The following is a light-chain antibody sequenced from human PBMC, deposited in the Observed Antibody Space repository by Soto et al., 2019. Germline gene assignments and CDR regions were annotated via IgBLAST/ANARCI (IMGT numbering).Light chain of an antibody. CDR2: GNT. J-gene: IGLJ2*01. CDR3: QSYDSSLTVV. Sequence: QSVLTQPPSVSGAPGQTITISCTGSSSNIGAGYDVHWYQQFPGTTPKFLIYGNTNRPSGVPDRFSASKSGTSASLDITGLQAEDEAEYFCQSYDSSLTVVFGGGTKLTVL. CDR1: SSNIGAGYD. V-gene: IGLV1-40*01.